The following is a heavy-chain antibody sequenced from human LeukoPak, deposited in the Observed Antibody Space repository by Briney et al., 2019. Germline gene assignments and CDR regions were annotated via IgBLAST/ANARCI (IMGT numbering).Heavy chain of an antibody. V-gene: IGHV4-39*01. CDR1: GGSLSSSSYY. J-gene: IGHJ3*02. Sequence: SEALSLTCTVSGGSLSSSSYYWGWIRQPPGKGLEWLGCIYYSGSTYYNPSLKSRVTISVDTSKNQFSLKLSSVTAADTAVYYCARRLYRDDAFDIWGQGTMVTVSS. CDR3: ARRLYRDDAFDI. CDR2: IYYSGST. D-gene: IGHD1-26*01.